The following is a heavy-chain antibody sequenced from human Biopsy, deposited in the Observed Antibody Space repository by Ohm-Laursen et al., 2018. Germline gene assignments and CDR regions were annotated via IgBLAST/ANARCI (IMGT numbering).Heavy chain of an antibody. V-gene: IGHV3-11*01. J-gene: IGHJ4*02. CDR1: GFTFGDYY. Sequence: SLRLPCAASGFTFGDYYMSWIRQAPGKGLEWLSYISGSGVTKMYADSVKGRFTVSRDNAKNSLYLEMNNLTVEDTAVYYCATDGAGSYNENWGQGTLVIVSS. CDR3: ATDGAGSYNEN. D-gene: IGHD3-10*01. CDR2: ISGSGVTK.